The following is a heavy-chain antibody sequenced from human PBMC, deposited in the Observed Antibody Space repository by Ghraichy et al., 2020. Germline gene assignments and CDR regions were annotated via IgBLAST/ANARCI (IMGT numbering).Heavy chain of an antibody. CDR2: VSKSGTET. J-gene: IGHJ2*01. CDR1: GFTFSSDG. D-gene: IGHD3-16*01. V-gene: IGHV3-23*01. CDR3: AHIGGFARWYFDL. Sequence: GGSLRLSCAASGFTFSSDGMSWVHQAPGRGLEWVSSVSKSGTETYYADSVKGRFTISRDNSKNTLYLQMNSLRVEDTAIYYCAHIGGFARWYFDLWGRGTLVTVSS.